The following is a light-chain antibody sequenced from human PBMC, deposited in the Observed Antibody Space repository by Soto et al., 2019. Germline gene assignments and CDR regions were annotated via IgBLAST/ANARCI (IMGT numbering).Light chain of an antibody. Sequence: QSALTQPRSVSGSPGQSVTISCTGTSSDVGNYNYVSWYQQHPAKAPKVMIYDVSKRPSGVPDRFSGSKSGNTASLTISGLQAEDEADYYCCSYEGSYTPYVFGTGTKVTVL. CDR2: DVS. V-gene: IGLV2-11*01. CDR1: SSDVGNYNY. CDR3: CSYEGSYTPYV. J-gene: IGLJ1*01.